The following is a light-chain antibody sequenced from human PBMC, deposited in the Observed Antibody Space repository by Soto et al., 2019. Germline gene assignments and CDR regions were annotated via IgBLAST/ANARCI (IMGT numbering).Light chain of an antibody. Sequence: QSVLTQPPSASETPGQRVTISCSGSSSNIGSNYVYWYQQLPGTAPKLLIYRNNLRPSGVPDRFSGSKSGTSASLAISGLRSEDEADYYCAAWDDSLGGYVFGTGTKLTVL. V-gene: IGLV1-47*01. J-gene: IGLJ1*01. CDR3: AAWDDSLGGYV. CDR2: RNN. CDR1: SSNIGSNY.